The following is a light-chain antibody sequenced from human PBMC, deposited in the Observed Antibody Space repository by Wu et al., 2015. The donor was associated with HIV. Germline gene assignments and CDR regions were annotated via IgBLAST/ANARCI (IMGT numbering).Light chain of an antibody. J-gene: IGKJ4*01. CDR3: HLYGGSRDT. V-gene: IGKV3-20*01. CDR1: QSVSSSQ. CDR2: GTS. Sequence: EIVLTQSPGTLSLSPGERATLSCRASQSVSSSQVAWYQQKPGQAPRLLIYGTSRRATGIPDRFSGSGSGTDFSLTISRLEPEDFAVYYCHLYGGSRDTFGGGTKVEIK.